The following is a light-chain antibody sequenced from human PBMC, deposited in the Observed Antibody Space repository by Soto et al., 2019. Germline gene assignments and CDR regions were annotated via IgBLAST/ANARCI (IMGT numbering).Light chain of an antibody. CDR2: DTS. CDR1: QGIGDT. Sequence: EVVMRQSPATLSVSPGEGATLSCRASQGIGDTLAWYQHKPGQTPRLLIYDTSTRATGVPTRFSGSGSGTDFTLTISRLEPEDFAVYYCQQYGSSPPITFGPGTKVDIK. V-gene: IGKV3-20*01. J-gene: IGKJ3*01. CDR3: QQYGSSPPIT.